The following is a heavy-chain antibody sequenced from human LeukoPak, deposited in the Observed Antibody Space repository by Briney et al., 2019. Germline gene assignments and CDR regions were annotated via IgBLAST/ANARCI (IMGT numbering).Heavy chain of an antibody. D-gene: IGHD1-14*01. J-gene: IGHJ4*02. CDR2: MFYSGSS. CDR3: ARGLTTDKIDY. V-gene: IGHV4-39*07. Sequence: SETLSLTCTVSGGSIRSNNDYWGWIRQPPGKGLEWIGSMFYSGSSNYNPSLKGRVTISADTSKNQFSLKLRSVSDADTAVYYCARGLTTDKIDYWGQGTLVTVSS. CDR1: GGSIRSNNDY.